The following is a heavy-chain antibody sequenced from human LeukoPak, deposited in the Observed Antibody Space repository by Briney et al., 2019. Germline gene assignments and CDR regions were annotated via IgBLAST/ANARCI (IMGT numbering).Heavy chain of an antibody. CDR2: IRYDGSNK. CDR3: AKERGIAAAGSYWYFDL. J-gene: IGHJ2*01. Sequence: PGGSLRLSCAASGFTFSSYSMNWVRQAPGKGLEWVAFIRYDGSNKYYADSVKGRFTISRDNSKNTLYLQMNSLRAEDTAVYYCAKERGIAAAGSYWYFDLWGRGTLVTVSS. D-gene: IGHD6-13*01. CDR1: GFTFSSYS. V-gene: IGHV3-30*02.